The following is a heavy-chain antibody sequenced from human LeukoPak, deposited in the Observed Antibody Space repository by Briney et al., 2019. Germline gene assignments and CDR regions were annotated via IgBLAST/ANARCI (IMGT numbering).Heavy chain of an antibody. J-gene: IGHJ4*02. Sequence: GRSLRLSCAASGFTFSSYGMHWVRHAPGKGLEWVAVIWYDGSNKYYADSVKGRFTISRDNSKNTLYLQMNSLRAEDTAVYYCARDARIQLWFNFDYWGQGTLVTVSS. V-gene: IGHV3-33*01. CDR3: ARDARIQLWFNFDY. CDR2: IWYDGSNK. D-gene: IGHD5-18*01. CDR1: GFTFSSYG.